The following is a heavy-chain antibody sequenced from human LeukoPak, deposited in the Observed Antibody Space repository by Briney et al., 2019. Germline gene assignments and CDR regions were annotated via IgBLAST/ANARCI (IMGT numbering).Heavy chain of an antibody. Sequence: PSQTPSLTCTVSGGSISSGDYYWSWLRQPPGKGLEWFGYIYYSGSTYYNPSLNSRVTISVDTSKNQFSLKLSSVTAADTAVYYCASPRARGGSYPFDYWGQGTLVTVSS. D-gene: IGHD1-26*01. J-gene: IGHJ4*02. CDR3: ASPRARGGSYPFDY. V-gene: IGHV4-30-4*08. CDR1: GGSISSGDYY. CDR2: IYYSGST.